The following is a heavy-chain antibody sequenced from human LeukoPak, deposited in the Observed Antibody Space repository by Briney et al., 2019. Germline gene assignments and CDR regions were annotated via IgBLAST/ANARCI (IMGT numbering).Heavy chain of an antibody. V-gene: IGHV4-34*01. CDR3: ARGSVGPRMSI. Sequence: SETLSLICAVYGGSFSGYYWTWIRQPPGKGLEWIGEISQGGSTNYNPSLKSRVIISVDTSKNQFSLKLNSVTAADTAVYYCARGSVGPRMSIWGQGTMVTASS. J-gene: IGHJ3*02. D-gene: IGHD1-26*01. CDR1: GGSFSGYY. CDR2: ISQGGST.